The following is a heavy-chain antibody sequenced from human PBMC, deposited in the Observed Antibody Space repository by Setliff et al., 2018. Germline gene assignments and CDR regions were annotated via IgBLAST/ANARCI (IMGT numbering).Heavy chain of an antibody. J-gene: IGHJ4*02. Sequence: ASVKVSCKASGYTFTSNHVHWGRQAPGQGLEWMGTINPSGGSTIYAPDFQGRVTMTWDTSTNIAYMELRSLTSADTAIYYCTRGPGPWVVVAMPFDCWGQGTLVTVSS. D-gene: IGHD5-12*01. CDR3: TRGPGPWVVVAMPFDC. CDR2: INPSGGST. CDR1: GYTFTSNH. V-gene: IGHV1-46*01.